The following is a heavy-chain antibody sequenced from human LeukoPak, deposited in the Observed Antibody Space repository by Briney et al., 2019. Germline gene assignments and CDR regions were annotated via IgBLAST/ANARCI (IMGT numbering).Heavy chain of an antibody. V-gene: IGHV1-2*02. CDR3: ARVMSNSRYYFDY. J-gene: IGHJ4*02. Sequence: GASVKVSCKASGYTFTGYYMHWVRQAPGQGLEWMGWINPNSGGTNYAQKFQGRVTMTRDTSISTAYMELSRLRSEDTAVYYCARVMSNSRYYFDYWGQGTLVTVSS. CDR1: GYTFTGYY. D-gene: IGHD4-23*01. CDR2: INPNSGGT.